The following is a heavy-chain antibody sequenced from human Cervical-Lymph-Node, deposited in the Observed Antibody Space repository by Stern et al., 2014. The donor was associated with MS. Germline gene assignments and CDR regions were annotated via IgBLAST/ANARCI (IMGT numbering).Heavy chain of an antibody. D-gene: IGHD2-15*01. J-gene: IGHJ3*02. Sequence: QVQLQESGPGLVKPSGTLSLTCAVSGASISSSNWWSWVRQPPGKGLEWIGEGFHSWTTTYNPSLTSRVTISVDKSKNHFTLRLGSVTAADTAVYYCARDRLEYCRDGTCSIDAFDIWGQGTTVIVSS. CDR1: GASISSSNW. CDR2: GFHSWTT. CDR3: ARDRLEYCRDGTCSIDAFDI. V-gene: IGHV4-4*02.